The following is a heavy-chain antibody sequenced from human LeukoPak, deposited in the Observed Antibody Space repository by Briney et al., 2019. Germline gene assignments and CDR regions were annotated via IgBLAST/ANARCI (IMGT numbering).Heavy chain of an antibody. CDR2: ISSSSSYI. J-gene: IGHJ6*02. Sequence: GGSLRLSCAASGFTFSSYSMNWVRQAPGKGLEWVSSISSSSSYIYYADSVKGRFTISRDNAKNSLYLQMNGLRAEDTAVYYCARVTGTTVTTEDGMDVWGQGTTVTVSS. V-gene: IGHV3-21*01. CDR3: ARVTGTTVTTEDGMDV. D-gene: IGHD4-17*01. CDR1: GFTFSSYS.